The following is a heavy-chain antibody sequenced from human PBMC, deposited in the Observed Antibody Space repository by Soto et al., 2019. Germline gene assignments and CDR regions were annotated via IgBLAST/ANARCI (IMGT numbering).Heavy chain of an antibody. V-gene: IGHV3-48*03. J-gene: IGHJ4*02. CDR2: IGRSGGII. CDR1: GFTFSSFE. Sequence: PVGSLRLSCVVSGFTFSSFEMNWVRQTPGKGLEWLSYIGRSGGIIYYADSVKGRFTISRDNSKNTLYLQMNSLGAEDTAVYFCAKLPGDSWGYFDYWGQGTLVTVSS. D-gene: IGHD2-21*02. CDR3: AKLPGDSWGYFDY.